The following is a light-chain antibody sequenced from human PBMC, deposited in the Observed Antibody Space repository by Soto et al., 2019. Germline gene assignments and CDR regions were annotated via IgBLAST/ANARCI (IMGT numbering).Light chain of an antibody. CDR1: QSVSSY. J-gene: IGKJ2*01. CDR3: QQRSNWPPYT. Sequence: EIVLTQSPATLSSSPGERATLSCRASQSVSSYLAWYQQKHGQAPRLLIYDASNRATGIPARFSGSGSGTDFTLTISSLEPEDFAVYYCQQRSNWPPYTFGQGTKREIK. V-gene: IGKV3-11*01. CDR2: DAS.